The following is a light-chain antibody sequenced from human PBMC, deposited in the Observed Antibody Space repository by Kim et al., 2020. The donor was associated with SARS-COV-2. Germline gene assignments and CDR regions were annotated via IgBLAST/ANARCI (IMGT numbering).Light chain of an antibody. CDR2: GAS. CDR3: QQYGSSPGT. V-gene: IGKV3-20*01. CDR1: QSVTSTY. Sequence: SPGESATLSCRASQSVTSTYLAWYQQKPGQAPRVLIYGASSRATGIPDRFSGSGSGTDFTLTISRLEPEDFAVYYCQQYGSSPGTFGQGTKLEI. J-gene: IGKJ2*01.